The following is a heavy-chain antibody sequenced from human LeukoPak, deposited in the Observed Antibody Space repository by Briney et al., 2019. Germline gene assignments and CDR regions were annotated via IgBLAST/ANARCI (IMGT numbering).Heavy chain of an antibody. CDR1: GYTFTGYY. J-gene: IGHJ4*02. CDR3: ATMYSSSWSHFGY. Sequence: ASVQVSCKTSGYTFTGYYMHWVRQAPGQGLEWMGWINPNSGDTNYAQKFQGRVTMTRDTSISTAYMELSRLRSDDTAVYYCATMYSSSWSHFGYWGQGTLVTVSS. CDR2: INPNSGDT. V-gene: IGHV1-2*02. D-gene: IGHD6-13*01.